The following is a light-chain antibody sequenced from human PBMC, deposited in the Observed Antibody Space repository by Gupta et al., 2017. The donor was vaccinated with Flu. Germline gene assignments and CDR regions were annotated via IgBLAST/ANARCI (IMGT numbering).Light chain of an antibody. J-gene: IGKJ1*01. Sequence: GGRAALSCRASQSLTINMAGFQQKPGQPPRLLMSGASNRATGVPARFRGSGYGTDFTLTISSLQSEDFAVYYCQQYDRWPWTLGQGTKVEIK. V-gene: IGKV3-15*01. CDR3: QQYDRWPWT. CDR2: GAS. CDR1: QSLTIN.